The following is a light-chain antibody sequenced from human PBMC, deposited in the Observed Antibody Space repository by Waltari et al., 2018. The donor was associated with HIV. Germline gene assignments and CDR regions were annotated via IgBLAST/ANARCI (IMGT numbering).Light chain of an antibody. Sequence: VVPQEPSLPVSPGDPVTLSCASFSGGVARSHFPYWFQLKPGQPPRTLIYDSEKRHPLTSGRFSGSLAGGRAILTLSGALPEDEAEYFCLLSYGGVRVFGGGTNLTV. CDR2: DSE. CDR3: LLSYGGVRV. CDR1: SGGVARSHF. J-gene: IGLJ2*01. V-gene: IGLV7-46*01.